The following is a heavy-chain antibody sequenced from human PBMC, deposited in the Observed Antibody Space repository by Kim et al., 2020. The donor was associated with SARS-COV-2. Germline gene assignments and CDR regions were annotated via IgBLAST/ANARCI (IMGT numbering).Heavy chain of an antibody. CDR1: DDSVSYYF. Sequence: SETLSLTCTVSDDSVSYYFWSWIRQPPGKGLEWIGHIYDSGRTRYNPSLKSRVSISVDTSKNQFSLKLRSVTAADTAVYYCARQKGTSSYFYYYGLDAWG. CDR2: IYDSGRT. CDR3: ARQKGTSSYFYYYGLDA. D-gene: IGHD6-6*01. V-gene: IGHV4-59*08. J-gene: IGHJ6*01.